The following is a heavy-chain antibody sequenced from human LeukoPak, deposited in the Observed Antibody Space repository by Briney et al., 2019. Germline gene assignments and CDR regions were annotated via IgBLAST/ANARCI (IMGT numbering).Heavy chain of an antibody. CDR1: GGSFSGYY. J-gene: IGHJ6*04. D-gene: IGHD3-10*01. Sequence: SETLSLTCAVYGGSFSGYYWSWIRQPPGKGLEWIGEINHSGSTNYNPSLKSRVTISVDTSKNQFSLKLSSATAADTAVYYCARGQGRGYYYGMDVWGKGTTVTVSS. CDR2: INHSGST. CDR3: ARGQGRGYYYGMDV. V-gene: IGHV4-34*01.